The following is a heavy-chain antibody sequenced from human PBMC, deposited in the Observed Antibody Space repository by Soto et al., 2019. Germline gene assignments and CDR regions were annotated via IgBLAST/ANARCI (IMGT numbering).Heavy chain of an antibody. Sequence: PGGSLRLSCASSGFIFSDYTMSWFRQAPGKGREWVSSISGSGDATSYTDSVKGRFTISRDNSRNTLWLQVNSPRADDTAVYYCVRSDCGSAGCRRLAQWGQGTLVTVSS. D-gene: IGHD2-21*01. V-gene: IGHV3-23*01. CDR3: VRSDCGSAGCRRLAQ. J-gene: IGHJ4*02. CDR1: GFIFSDYT. CDR2: ISGSGDAT.